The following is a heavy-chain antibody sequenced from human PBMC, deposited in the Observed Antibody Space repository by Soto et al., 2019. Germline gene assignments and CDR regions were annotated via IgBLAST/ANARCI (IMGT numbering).Heavy chain of an antibody. V-gene: IGHV4-4*02. Sequence: QVQLQESGPGLVKPSGTLSLTCAVSGGSISTTRWWNWGRQPPGRGLEWIGDIFQSGSTDYNPSLKSRVTMSVDKSKNQISLRLRSVTAADTAVYYCVSRDPYGDYAHAFDIWGQGAVVTVSS. CDR2: IFQSGST. CDR3: VSRDPYGDYAHAFDI. D-gene: IGHD4-17*01. CDR1: GGSISTTRW. J-gene: IGHJ3*02.